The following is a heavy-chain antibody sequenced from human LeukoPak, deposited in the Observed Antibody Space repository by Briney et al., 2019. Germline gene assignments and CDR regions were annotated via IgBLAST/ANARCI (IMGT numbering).Heavy chain of an antibody. CDR1: GGSISSYY. Sequence: SETLSLTCTVSGGSISSYYWSWIRQPPGKGLEGIGYIYYSGSTNYNPSLKSRVTISVDTSKNQFSLKLSSVTAADTAVYCCARHRPSSSWYGVYYYYYMDVWGKGTTVTVSS. CDR2: IYYSGST. V-gene: IGHV4-59*08. CDR3: ARHRPSSSWYGVYYYYYMDV. J-gene: IGHJ6*03. D-gene: IGHD6-13*01.